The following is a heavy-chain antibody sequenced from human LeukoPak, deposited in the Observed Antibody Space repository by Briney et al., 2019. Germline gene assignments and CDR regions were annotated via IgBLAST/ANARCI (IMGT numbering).Heavy chain of an antibody. J-gene: IGHJ3*02. CDR3: AKDREDIVVVPAAIPGYAFDI. CDR2: ISGSGGST. CDR1: GFTFSSYA. Sequence: GSLRLSCAASGFTFSSYAMSWVRQAPGKGLEWVSAISGSGGSTYYADSVKGRFTISRDNSKNTLYLQMNSLRAEDTAVYYCAKDREDIVVVPAAIPGYAFDIWGQGTMVTVSS. V-gene: IGHV3-23*01. D-gene: IGHD2-2*02.